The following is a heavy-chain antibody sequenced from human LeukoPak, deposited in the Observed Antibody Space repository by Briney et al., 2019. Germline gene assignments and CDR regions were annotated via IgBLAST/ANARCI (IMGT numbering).Heavy chain of an antibody. CDR2: IKQDGSET. CDR1: RFTLSNYW. V-gene: IGHV3-7*01. Sequence: SGGSLRLSCAASRFTLSNYWMSWVRQAPGKGLEWVANIKQDGSETYYVDSVKGRFTISRDNAKNSLSLQMNSLRAEDTAVYYCARDSDGSYYYYYYYYMDVWGRGTTVTVSS. J-gene: IGHJ6*03. D-gene: IGHD1-26*01. CDR3: ARDSDGSYYYYYYYYMDV.